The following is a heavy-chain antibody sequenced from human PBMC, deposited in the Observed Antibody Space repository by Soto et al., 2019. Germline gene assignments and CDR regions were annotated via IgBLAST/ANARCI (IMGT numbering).Heavy chain of an antibody. D-gene: IGHD6-19*01. J-gene: IGHJ4*02. Sequence: SETLSLTCTVSGGSISSYYWSWIRQPPGKGLEWIGYVFYTGSTDYNPSLKSRVTISVDTSKNQLSLKLNSVTAADTAVYYCAGGSGWLDYWGQGTLVTVSS. CDR3: AGGSGWLDY. CDR2: VFYTGST. CDR1: GGSISSYY. V-gene: IGHV4-59*08.